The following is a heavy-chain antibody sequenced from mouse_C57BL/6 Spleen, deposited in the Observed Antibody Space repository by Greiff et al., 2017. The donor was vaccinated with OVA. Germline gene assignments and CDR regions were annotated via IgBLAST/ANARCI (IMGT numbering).Heavy chain of an antibody. D-gene: IGHD2-5*01. J-gene: IGHJ4*01. V-gene: IGHV1-74*01. CDR1: GYTFTSYW. CDR2: IHPSDSDT. Sequence: QVQLQQPGAELVKPGASVKVSCKASGYTFTSYWMHWVKQRPGQGLEWIGRIHPSDSDTNYNQKFKGKATLTVDKSSSTAYMQLSSLTSEDSAVYYWSINYSNYEDYYAMDYWGQGTSVTVSS. CDR3: SINYSNYEDYYAMDY.